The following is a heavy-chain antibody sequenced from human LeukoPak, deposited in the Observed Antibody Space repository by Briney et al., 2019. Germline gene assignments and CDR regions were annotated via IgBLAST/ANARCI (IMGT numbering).Heavy chain of an antibody. CDR1: GYTFTNYA. D-gene: IGHD4-17*01. J-gene: IGHJ4*02. CDR3: ARGHGDFVGVRVGFDS. CDR2: ISGYNGNT. V-gene: IGHV1-18*01. Sequence: GASVKVSCKASGYTFTNYAISWVRQAPGQGLEWVARISGYNGNTDYAQKVKDRVTVTADTSTAYLEMRGLTSDDTAVYYCARGHGDFVGVRVGFDSWGQGTLVTVSS.